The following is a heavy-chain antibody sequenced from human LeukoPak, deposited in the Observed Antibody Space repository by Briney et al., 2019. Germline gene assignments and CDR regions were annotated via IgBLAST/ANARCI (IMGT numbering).Heavy chain of an antibody. J-gene: IGHJ1*01. V-gene: IGHV3-74*01. CDR1: GFTFSSYW. CDR2: LNGDGSST. D-gene: IGHD2-2*01. CDR3: AREPSGGYCSSSSCSRYFQH. Sequence: GGSLRLSCAASGFTFSSYWMHWVRQTPGKGLVWVSRLNGDGSSTSYADSVKGRFTISRDNAKNSLYLQMNSPRAEDTAVYYCAREPSGGYCSSSSCSRYFQHWGQGTLVTVSS.